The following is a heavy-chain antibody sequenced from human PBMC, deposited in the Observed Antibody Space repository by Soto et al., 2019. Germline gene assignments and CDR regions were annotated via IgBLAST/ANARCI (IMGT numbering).Heavy chain of an antibody. D-gene: IGHD5-12*01. CDR2: ISGSGGST. CDR1: GFTFSSYA. Sequence: GGSLRLSCAASGFTFSSYAMSWVRQAPGKGLEWVSAISGSGGSTYYADSVKGRFTISRDNSKNILYLQMNSLRAEDTAVYYCAKDRRWLRPYYYYYGMDVWGQGTTVTVSS. CDR3: AKDRRWLRPYYYYYGMDV. V-gene: IGHV3-23*01. J-gene: IGHJ6*02.